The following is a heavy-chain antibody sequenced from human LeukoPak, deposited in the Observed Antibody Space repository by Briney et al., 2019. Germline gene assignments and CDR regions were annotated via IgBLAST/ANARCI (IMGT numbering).Heavy chain of an antibody. Sequence: GASVKVSCKASGGTFSSYAISWVRQAPGQGLEWMGRIIPILGIANYAQKFQGRVTITADKSTSTAYMELSILRSEDTAVYYCARGTTVTYNWFDPWGQGTLVTVSS. V-gene: IGHV1-69*04. J-gene: IGHJ5*02. CDR2: IIPILGIA. CDR1: GGTFSSYA. CDR3: ARGTTVTYNWFDP. D-gene: IGHD4-11*01.